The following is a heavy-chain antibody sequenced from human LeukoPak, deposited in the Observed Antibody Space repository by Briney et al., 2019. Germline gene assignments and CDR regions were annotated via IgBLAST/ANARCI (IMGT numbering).Heavy chain of an antibody. J-gene: IGHJ4*02. Sequence: SETLSLTCTVSGGSISSSSHYWGGIRQPPGKGLEWIGSIYYSGSSYDNPSLRSRVTISVDKSKNQLSLKLSSVTAADTAVYYGARQNYSSTRCYHFDYWGQGTLVTVSS. CDR2: IYYSGSS. V-gene: IGHV4-39*01. D-gene: IGHD2-2*01. CDR1: GGSISSSSHY. CDR3: ARQNYSSTRCYHFDY.